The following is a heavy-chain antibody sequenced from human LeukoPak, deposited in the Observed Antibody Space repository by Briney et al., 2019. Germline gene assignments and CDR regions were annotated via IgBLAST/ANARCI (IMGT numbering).Heavy chain of an antibody. V-gene: IGHV1-46*01. CDR1: GYTLTELS. D-gene: IGHD3-3*01. J-gene: IGHJ4*02. CDR2: INPSGGST. Sequence: ASVKVSCKVSGYTLTELSMHWVRQAPGQGLEWMGIINPSGGSTSYAQKFQGRVTMTRDTSTSTVYMELSSLRSEDTAVYYCARDFSLGHDYWGQGTLVTVSS. CDR3: ARDFSLGHDY.